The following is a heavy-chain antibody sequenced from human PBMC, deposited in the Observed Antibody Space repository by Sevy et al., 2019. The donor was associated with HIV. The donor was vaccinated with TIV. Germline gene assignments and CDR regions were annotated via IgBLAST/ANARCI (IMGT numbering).Heavy chain of an antibody. D-gene: IGHD1-1*01. CDR3: ASENRYNWNDVGY. V-gene: IGHV3-74*01. CDR1: GFTFSSYW. J-gene: IGHJ4*02. CDR2: INSAGSST. Sequence: GGSLRLSCAASGFTFSSYWMHSVRQAPGKGLVWVSRINSAGSSTSYAVSVKDRFTISRDNAKNTPYLQMNSLRAEDTAVYYCASENRYNWNDVGYWGQGTLVTVSS.